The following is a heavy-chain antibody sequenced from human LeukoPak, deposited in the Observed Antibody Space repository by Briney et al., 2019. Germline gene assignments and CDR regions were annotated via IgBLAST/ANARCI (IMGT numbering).Heavy chain of an antibody. V-gene: IGHV4-61*02. D-gene: IGHD3-22*01. CDR1: GGSISSGSYY. CDR2: IYTSGST. J-gene: IGHJ3*02. Sequence: KSSQTLSLTCTVSGGSISSGSYYWSWIRQPAGRGLEWIGRIYTSGSTNYNPSLKSRVTISVDTSKNQFSLKLSSVTAADTAVYYCARRIVVLYAFDIWGQGTMVTVSS. CDR3: ARRIVVLYAFDI.